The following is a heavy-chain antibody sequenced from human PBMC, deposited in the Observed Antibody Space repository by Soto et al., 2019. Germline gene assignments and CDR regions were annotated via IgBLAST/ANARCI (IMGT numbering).Heavy chain of an antibody. V-gene: IGHV3-7*01. CDR3: ARDSGYGASSSVNHYVDC. J-gene: IGHJ4*01. CDR1: GFTLRSYW. CDR2: IKTDASEK. D-gene: IGHD3-10*01. Sequence: EEHLVASGGGLVQPGGSLRLSCAASGFTLRSYWMSWVRQAPGKGLEWLATIKTDASEKKYVDSVKGRFTVSRDNAKNSLSLQTDSLTAEDTAVHYCARDSGYGASSSVNHYVDCWGRGNLVTVSS.